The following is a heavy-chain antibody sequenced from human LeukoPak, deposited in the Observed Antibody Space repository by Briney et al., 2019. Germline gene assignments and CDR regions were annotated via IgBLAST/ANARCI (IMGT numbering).Heavy chain of an antibody. Sequence: GGSLRLSCAASGFTFSSYSMNWVRQAPGKGLEWVSAISGSGGSTYYADSVKGRFTISRDNSKNTLYLQMNSLKTEDTAVYYCTTVPAYCGGDCYTTVDYWGQGTLVTVSS. J-gene: IGHJ4*02. CDR1: GFTFSSYS. D-gene: IGHD2-21*02. CDR2: ISGSGGST. V-gene: IGHV3-23*01. CDR3: TTVPAYCGGDCYTTVDY.